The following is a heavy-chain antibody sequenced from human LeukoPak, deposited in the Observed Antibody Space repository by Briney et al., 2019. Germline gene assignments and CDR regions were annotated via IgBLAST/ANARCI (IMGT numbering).Heavy chain of an antibody. D-gene: IGHD2-8*01. CDR2: ISYDGSNK. CDR3: QTSLSKWSNFDY. J-gene: IGHJ4*02. CDR1: GFTFNTYA. Sequence: PGGSLRLSCVASGFTFNTYAIHWVRQAPGKGLEWVAVISYDGSNKYYEDSVKGRFTISRDNSKNTLYLQMSSLRAEDTAVYYCQTSLSKWSNFDYWGQGTLVTVSS. V-gene: IGHV3-30*14.